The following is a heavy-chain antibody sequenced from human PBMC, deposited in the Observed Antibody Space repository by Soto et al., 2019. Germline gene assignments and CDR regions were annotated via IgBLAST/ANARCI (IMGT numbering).Heavy chain of an antibody. D-gene: IGHD5-12*01. Sequence: SVKVSCKASGGTFSSYTISWVRQAPGQGLEWMGGIIPIFGTANYAQKFQGRVTITADESTSTAYMELSSLRSEDTAVYYCARGNHRWLQLWYLDLWGRGTLVTVSS. CDR3: ARGNHRWLQLWYLDL. J-gene: IGHJ2*01. CDR2: IIPIFGTA. V-gene: IGHV1-69*13. CDR1: GGTFSSYT.